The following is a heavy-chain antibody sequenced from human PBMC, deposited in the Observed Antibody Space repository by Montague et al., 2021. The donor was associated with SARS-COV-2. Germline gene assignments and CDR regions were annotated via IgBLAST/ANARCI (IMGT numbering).Heavy chain of an antibody. J-gene: IGHJ5*02. CDR1: GGSIGSYY. CDR3: ARGLQYNCFDP. CDR2: IYYRGST. V-gene: IGHV4-59*01. Sequence: SETLSLTCTVSGGSIGSYYWSWLRQPPGKGLECIGYIYYRGSTNYNPSLESRVTMSVDTSKNQFSLNLSSVTAADTAMYYCARGLQYNCFDPWGQGTLVTVSS. D-gene: IGHD2-21*01.